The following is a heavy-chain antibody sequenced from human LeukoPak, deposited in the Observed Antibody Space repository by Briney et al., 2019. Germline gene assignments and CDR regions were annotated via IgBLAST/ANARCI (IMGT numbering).Heavy chain of an antibody. CDR3: ARLRSTYWYFDL. V-gene: IGHV4-59*12. D-gene: IGHD4-17*01. CDR2: IDHSGTT. Sequence: SETLSLTCTVSGGSFSSYYWTWIRQPPGKGLEWIGYIDHSGTTHYNPSLKSRVTMSVDTSKNQFSLKLSSVTAADTAVYYCARLRSTYWYFDLWGRGTLVTVSS. CDR1: GGSFSSYY. J-gene: IGHJ2*01.